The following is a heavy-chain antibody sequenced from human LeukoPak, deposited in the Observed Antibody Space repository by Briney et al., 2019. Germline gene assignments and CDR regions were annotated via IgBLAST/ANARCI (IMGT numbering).Heavy chain of an antibody. J-gene: IGHJ4*02. CDR3: ARLGNYDFWSGYYTFFDY. CDR2: IYYSGST. CDR1: GGSISSYY. V-gene: IGHV4-59*01. D-gene: IGHD3-3*01. Sequence: SSETLSLTCTVSGGSISSYYWSWIRQPPGKGLEWIGYIYYSGSTNYNPSLKSRVTISVDTSKNQFSLKLSSVTAADTAVYYCARLGNYDFWSGYYTFFDYWGQGTLVTVSS.